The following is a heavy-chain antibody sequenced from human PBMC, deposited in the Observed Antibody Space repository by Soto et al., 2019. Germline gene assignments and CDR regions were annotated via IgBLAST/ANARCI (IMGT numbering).Heavy chain of an antibody. CDR2: LIPIFGTA. D-gene: IGHD4-17*01. Sequence: QVQLVQSGAEVKKPGSSVKVSCKASGGTFSSYAISWVRQAPGQGLEWMGGLIPIFGTANYAQKFQGRVTITADESTNTAYMELSSLRSEDTAVYYCARGPDPDYGDYGHYFDYWGQGTLVTVSS. J-gene: IGHJ4*02. CDR3: ARGPDPDYGDYGHYFDY. CDR1: GGTFSSYA. V-gene: IGHV1-69*01.